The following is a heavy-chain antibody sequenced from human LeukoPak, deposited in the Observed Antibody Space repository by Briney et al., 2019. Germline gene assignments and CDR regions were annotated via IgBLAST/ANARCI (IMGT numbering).Heavy chain of an antibody. CDR1: GYTFTSNY. Sequence: ASVKVSCKASGYTFTSNYIHWVRQAPGQGLEGMGVIYPRDGSTSYAQKFQGRVTVTRDASTGTVHVEMRGWRSEHTAAYYCARDHEGFAYSGQGTLATASS. CDR3: ARDHEGFAY. V-gene: IGHV1-46*01. CDR2: IYPRDGST. J-gene: IGHJ4*02.